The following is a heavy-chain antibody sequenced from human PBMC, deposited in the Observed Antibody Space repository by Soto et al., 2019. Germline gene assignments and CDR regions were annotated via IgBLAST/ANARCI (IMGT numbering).Heavy chain of an antibody. CDR2: IIPILGIA. CDR1: GGIFSSYT. D-gene: IGHD3-16*02. V-gene: IGHV1-69*02. CDR3: ARVGYQVENY. Sequence: QVQLVQSGAEVKKPGSSVKVSCKASGGIFSSYTISWVRQAPGQGLEWMGRIIPILGIANYAQKFQGRVTITADKSSSTAYMELSSLRSEDTAVYYCARVGYQVENYWGQGTLVTVSS. J-gene: IGHJ4*02.